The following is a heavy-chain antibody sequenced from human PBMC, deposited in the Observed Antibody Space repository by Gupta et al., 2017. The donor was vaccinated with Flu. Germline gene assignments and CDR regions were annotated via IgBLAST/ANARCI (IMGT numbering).Heavy chain of an antibody. CDR3: ARLTGLIDS. V-gene: IGHV1-69*01. CDR2: IIATSVTT. CDR1: GGTFSGFA. D-gene: IGHD1-20*01. J-gene: IGHJ4*02. Sequence: QVQLVQSGTEVKRPGSSVRVSCKASGGTFSGFALSWVRRAPGQGLEWIGSIIATSVTTAYAQSFHDRVRLSADESATEVYMDLSSLRFDDTAIYYCARLTGLIDSWGEGTLVTVSS.